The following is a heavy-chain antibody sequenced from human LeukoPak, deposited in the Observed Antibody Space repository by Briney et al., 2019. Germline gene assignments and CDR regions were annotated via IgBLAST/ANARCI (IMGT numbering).Heavy chain of an antibody. CDR3: ARRVTYYYGSGSPDAYYFDY. Sequence: LGESLKISCKGSGYSFTSYWIGWVRQMPGKGLEWMGIIYPGDSDTRYGPSFQGQVTISADKSISTAYLQWSSLKASDTAMYYCARRVTYYYGSGSPDAYYFDYWGQGTLVTVSS. D-gene: IGHD3-10*01. CDR2: IYPGDSDT. J-gene: IGHJ4*02. CDR1: GYSFTSYW. V-gene: IGHV5-51*01.